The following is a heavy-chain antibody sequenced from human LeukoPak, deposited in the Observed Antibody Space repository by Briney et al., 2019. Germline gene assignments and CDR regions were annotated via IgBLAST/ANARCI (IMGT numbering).Heavy chain of an antibody. CDR2: ISGSGGTT. V-gene: IGHV3-23*01. J-gene: IGHJ5*02. D-gene: IGHD6-19*01. CDR3: ARGLGVAVAVRFDP. Sequence: PGGSVRLSCAASGFTFSSYAMSWVRQAPGKGLEWVSAISGSGGTTYYADSVKGRFTISRDNSKSTLYVQMNSLRAEDTAVYYCARGLGVAVAVRFDPWGQGTLVTVSS. CDR1: GFTFSSYA.